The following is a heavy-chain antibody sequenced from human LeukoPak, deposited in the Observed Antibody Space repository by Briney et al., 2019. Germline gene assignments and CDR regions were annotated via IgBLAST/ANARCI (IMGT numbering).Heavy chain of an antibody. CDR2: IYHSGTT. Sequence: SDTLSLTCAVSNGSISSTNWWSWVRQSPGKGLEYIGEIYHSGTTNYNPSLKSRVTISLDKSKNHFSLKLTSVTAADTTVYYCVRVVVVSATLKDWFDPWGQGILVTVSS. CDR1: NGSISSTNW. V-gene: IGHV4-4*02. CDR3: VRVVVVSATLKDWFDP. D-gene: IGHD2-15*01. J-gene: IGHJ5*02.